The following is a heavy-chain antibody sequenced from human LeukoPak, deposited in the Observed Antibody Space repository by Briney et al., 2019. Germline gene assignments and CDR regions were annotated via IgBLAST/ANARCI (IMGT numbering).Heavy chain of an antibody. CDR1: GFSISSGDYY. V-gene: IGHV4-30-4*01. CDR3: ARAVMVRGVVVSFHY. D-gene: IGHD3-10*01. Sequence: SETLSLTCTVSGFSISSGDYYWPWLRQPPGKGLEWIGYIYYSGSTYYNPSLKSRITNSLDTSKNQFSLKLSSVTAADTAVYYCARAVMVRGVVVSFHYWGQGTLVTVSA. J-gene: IGHJ4*02. CDR2: IYYSGST.